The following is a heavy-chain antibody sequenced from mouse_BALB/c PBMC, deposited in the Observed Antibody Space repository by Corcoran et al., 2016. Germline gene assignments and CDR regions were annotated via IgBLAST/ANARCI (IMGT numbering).Heavy chain of an antibody. V-gene: IGHV9-3-1*01. CDR2: INTYTGEP. Sequence: QIPLVESGPELKKPGETVKISCTASGYTFTNYGMNWVKQAPGKGLKWMGWINTYTGEPTYADDFKGRFAFSLETSASTAYLQINNLKNEDTATYCCARWDQEGFAYWGQWTLVTVSA. CDR1: GYTFTNYG. D-gene: IGHD4-1*01. CDR3: ARWDQEGFAY. J-gene: IGHJ3*01.